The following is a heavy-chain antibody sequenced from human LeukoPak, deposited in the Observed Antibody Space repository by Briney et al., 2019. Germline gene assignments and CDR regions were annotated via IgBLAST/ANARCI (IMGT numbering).Heavy chain of an antibody. Sequence: GGSLRLSCAASGFTFSSYEMNWVRQAPGKGLEWVSYISSSGSTIYYADSVKGRFTISRDNAKNSLYLQMNSLRAEDTAVYYCARSPRGVARTRVFDYWGQGTLVTVSS. CDR1: GFTFSSYE. CDR3: ARSPRGVARTRVFDY. V-gene: IGHV3-48*03. D-gene: IGHD3-10*01. J-gene: IGHJ4*02. CDR2: ISSSGSTI.